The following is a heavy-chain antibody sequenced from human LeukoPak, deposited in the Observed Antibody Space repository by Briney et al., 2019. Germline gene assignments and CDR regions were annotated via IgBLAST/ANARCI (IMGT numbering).Heavy chain of an antibody. CDR3: ARGFRDGGSYEDWFDP. CDR2: INPNSGGT. Sequence: ASVKVSCKASGYTFTGYYMHWVRQAPGQGLEWKGWINPNSGGTNYAQKFQGWVTMTRDTSISTAYMELSRLRSDDTAVYYCARGFRDGGSYEDWFDPWGQGTLVTVSS. D-gene: IGHD1-26*01. CDR1: GYTFTGYY. J-gene: IGHJ5*02. V-gene: IGHV1-2*04.